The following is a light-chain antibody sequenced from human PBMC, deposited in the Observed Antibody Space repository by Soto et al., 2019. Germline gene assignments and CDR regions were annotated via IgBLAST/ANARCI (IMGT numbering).Light chain of an antibody. J-gene: IGKJ1*01. CDR3: QQYNTWPPWT. CDR2: GAS. CDR1: QSVGTK. V-gene: IGKV3-15*01. Sequence: DMVMTQSPATLSVSPGERATLSCRASQSVGTKVAWYQQKPGQAPRLLMYGASTRATGVPARFNGSGSWTEFTLTISNLRSEDFAVYYCQQYNTWPPWTFGQGTKVEIK.